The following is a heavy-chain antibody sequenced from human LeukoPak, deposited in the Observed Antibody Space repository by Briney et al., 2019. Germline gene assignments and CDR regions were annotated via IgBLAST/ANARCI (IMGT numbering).Heavy chain of an antibody. J-gene: IGHJ4*02. CDR1: GFTFSRYV. CDR2: ISYDGSNK. CDR3: ARSAWDY. Sequence: GGSLRLSCTASGFTFSRYVMHWVRQAPGKGLDWVAVISYDGSNKYYAESVKGRFTISRDNSKSTLFLQMTSLRTDDTAVYFCARSAWDYWGQGTLVTVSS. V-gene: IGHV3-30*04.